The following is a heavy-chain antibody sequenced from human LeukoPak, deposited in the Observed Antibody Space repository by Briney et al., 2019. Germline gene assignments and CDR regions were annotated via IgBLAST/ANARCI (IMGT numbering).Heavy chain of an antibody. Sequence: GGSLRLSCTPSGFIFSNYWMSWVRQAPGKGLEWVANTKEDGSVKYYVDSLKGRFTISRDNAKNSLYLQMDSLRAEDTAVYYCARIGYSSSSIDYWGQGTLVTVSS. CDR2: TKEDGSVK. D-gene: IGHD6-6*01. CDR3: ARIGYSSSSIDY. J-gene: IGHJ4*02. CDR1: GFIFSNYW. V-gene: IGHV3-7*01.